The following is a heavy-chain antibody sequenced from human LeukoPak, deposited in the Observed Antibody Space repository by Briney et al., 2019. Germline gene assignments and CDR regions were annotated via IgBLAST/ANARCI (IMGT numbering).Heavy chain of an antibody. J-gene: IGHJ4*02. CDR2: ISAHNGDT. V-gene: IGHV1-18*01. D-gene: IGHD6-6*01. CDR1: GGTFSSYA. Sequence: ASVKVSCKASGGTFSSYAISWVRQAPGQGLEWMGWISAHNGDTRCAQKLQGRFTMTTDTSTSTAYMELRSLRSDDTAVHYCARDLGTYGSSSIFFDYWGQGTLVTVSS. CDR3: ARDLGTYGSSSIFFDY.